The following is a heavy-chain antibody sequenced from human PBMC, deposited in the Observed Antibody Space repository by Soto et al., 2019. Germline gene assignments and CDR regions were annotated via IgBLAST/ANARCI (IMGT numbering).Heavy chain of an antibody. V-gene: IGHV3-74*01. J-gene: IGHJ6*02. CDR2: INSDGSST. CDR1: GFTFSSYW. CDR3: ARDSDSSSSYGNYYYYYYGMDV. D-gene: IGHD6-13*01. Sequence: GGSLRLSCAASGFTFSSYWMHWVRQAPGKGLVWVSRINSDGSSTSYADSVKGRFTISRDNAKNTLYLQMNSLRAEDTAVYYCARDSDSSSSYGNYYYYYYGMDVWGQGTTVTVS.